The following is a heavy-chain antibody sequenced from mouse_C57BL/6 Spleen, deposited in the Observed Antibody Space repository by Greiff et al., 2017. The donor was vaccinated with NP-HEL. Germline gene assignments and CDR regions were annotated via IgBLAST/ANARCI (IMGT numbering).Heavy chain of an antibody. CDR3: ARDYGSFAY. D-gene: IGHD1-1*02. V-gene: IGHV1-59*01. J-gene: IGHJ3*01. CDR1: GYTFTSYW. Sequence: QVQLQQPGAELVRPGTSVKLSCKASGYTFTSYWMHWVKQRPGQGLEWIGVIDPSDNYTNYNQKFKGKATLTVDTSSSTAYMQLSSLTSEDSAVYYCARDYGSFAYWGQGTLVTVSA. CDR2: IDPSDNYT.